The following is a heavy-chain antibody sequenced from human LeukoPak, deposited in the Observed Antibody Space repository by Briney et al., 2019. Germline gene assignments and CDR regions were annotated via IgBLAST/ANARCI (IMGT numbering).Heavy chain of an antibody. CDR2: IKQDGTLA. D-gene: IGHD3-10*01. CDR3: ARWTGVIDQ. CDR1: GFPFENYW. Sequence: GGSLRLSCAASGFPFENYWMHRVRQAPGKGPEWVANIKQDGTLAHYLDSVKGRFTISRDNTNNSLNLQMNSLLVEDTAVYYCARWTGVIDQWGLGTLVIVSS. V-gene: IGHV3-7*01. J-gene: IGHJ4*02.